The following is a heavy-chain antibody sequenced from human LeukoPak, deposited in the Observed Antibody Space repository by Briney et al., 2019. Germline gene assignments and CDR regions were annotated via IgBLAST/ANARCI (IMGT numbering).Heavy chain of an antibody. CDR3: ARGFYYGSGILPFDY. D-gene: IGHD3-10*01. J-gene: IGHJ4*01. CDR2: IYYSGST. CDR1: GGSISTYY. Sequence: TSETLSLTCTVSGGSISTYYWSWIRQPPGKGLEWIGYIYYSGSTNYNPSLKSRVTMSVDTSKNQFSLKLSSVTAADTAVYYCARGFYYGSGILPFDYWGQGTLVTVSS. V-gene: IGHV4-59*01.